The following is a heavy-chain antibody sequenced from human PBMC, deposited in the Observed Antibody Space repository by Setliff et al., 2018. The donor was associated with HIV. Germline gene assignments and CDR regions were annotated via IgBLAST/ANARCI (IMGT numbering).Heavy chain of an antibody. CDR3: AKGSGFHDY. V-gene: IGHV3-7*03. CDR1: GFTFSSAW. J-gene: IGHJ4*02. CDR2: ISPDGSAT. Sequence: PGGSLRLSCAASGFTFSSAWMGWVRQAPAKGLEWVANISPDGSATYYVDSVKGRFTISRDNSKNTVYLQMNSLRAEDTAEYYCAKGSGFHDYWGQGTRVTVSS. D-gene: IGHD6-19*01.